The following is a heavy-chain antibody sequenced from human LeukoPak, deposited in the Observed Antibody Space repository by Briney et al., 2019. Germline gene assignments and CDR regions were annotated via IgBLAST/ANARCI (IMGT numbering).Heavy chain of an antibody. V-gene: IGHV4-59*01. CDR1: GGSISSYY. CDR2: IYYSGST. CDR3: ARASGYSYGRDAFDI. J-gene: IGHJ3*02. D-gene: IGHD5-18*01. Sequence: SETLSLTCTVSGGSISSYYWSWIRQPPGKGLEWIGYIYYSGSTNYNPSLKSRVTISVDTSKNQFSQKLSSVTAADTAVYYCARASGYSYGRDAFDIWGQGTMVTVSS.